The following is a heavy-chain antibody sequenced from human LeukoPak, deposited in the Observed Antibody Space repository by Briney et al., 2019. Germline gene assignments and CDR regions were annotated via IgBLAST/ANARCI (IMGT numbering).Heavy chain of an antibody. Sequence: SETLSLTRTVSGGSISSSSYYWGWIRQPPGKGLEWIGSIYYSGSTYYNPSLKSRVTISVDTSKNQFSLKLSSVTAADTAVYYCASRSNYRSYYFDYWGQGTLVTVSS. J-gene: IGHJ4*02. CDR1: GGSISSSSYY. D-gene: IGHD4-11*01. V-gene: IGHV4-39*01. CDR2: IYYSGST. CDR3: ASRSNYRSYYFDY.